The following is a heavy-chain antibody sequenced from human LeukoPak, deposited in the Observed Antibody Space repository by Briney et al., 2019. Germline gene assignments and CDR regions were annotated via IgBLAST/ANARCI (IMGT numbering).Heavy chain of an antibody. V-gene: IGHV4-30-2*01. CDR3: ARQSSSWLFGMDV. Sequence: PSETLSLTCAVSGGSINSGGYSWSWIRQPPGKGLEWIGYISHSGSTYYNPSLKSRVTISVDRSKNKFSLKLTSVTAADTAVYYCARQSSSWLFGMDVWGQGTTVTVSS. D-gene: IGHD6-13*01. CDR2: ISHSGST. J-gene: IGHJ6*02. CDR1: GGSINSGGYS.